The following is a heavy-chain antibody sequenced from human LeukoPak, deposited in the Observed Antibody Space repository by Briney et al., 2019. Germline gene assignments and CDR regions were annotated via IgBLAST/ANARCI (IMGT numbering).Heavy chain of an antibody. CDR1: GFTFSSYA. V-gene: IGHV3-30*04. J-gene: IGHJ6*04. CDR2: ISYDGSNK. Sequence: PGRSLRLSCAASGFTFSSYAMHWVRQAPGKGLEWVAVISYDGSNKYYADSVKGRFTISRDNSKNTLYLQMNSLRAEDTAVYYCARDPCLQGFGESWCGLDVWGKGTTVTVFS. CDR3: ARDPCLQGFGESWCGLDV. D-gene: IGHD3-10*01.